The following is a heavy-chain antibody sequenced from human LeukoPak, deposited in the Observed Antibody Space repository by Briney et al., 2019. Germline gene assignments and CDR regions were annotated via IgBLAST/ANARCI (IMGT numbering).Heavy chain of an antibody. D-gene: IGHD1-1*01. Sequence: SETLSLTCTVSGGSISSGSYYWSWIRQPAGKGLEWIGRIYTSGSTNYNPSLKSRVTISVDTSKNQFSLKLSSVTAADTAVYYCARNAQPWGQGTMVTASS. V-gene: IGHV4-61*02. CDR2: IYTSGST. CDR1: GGSISSGSYY. CDR3: ARNAQP. J-gene: IGHJ3*01.